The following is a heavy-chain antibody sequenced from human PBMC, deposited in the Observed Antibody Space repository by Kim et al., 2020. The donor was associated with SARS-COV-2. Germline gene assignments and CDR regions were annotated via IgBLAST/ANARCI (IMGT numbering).Heavy chain of an antibody. CDR3: ARSPLERPSAYMDV. Sequence: YSQRFQGRVTITRDTSASTAYMELSSLRSEDTAVYYCARSPLERPSAYMDVWGKGTTVTVSS. V-gene: IGHV1-3*01. J-gene: IGHJ6*03. D-gene: IGHD1-1*01.